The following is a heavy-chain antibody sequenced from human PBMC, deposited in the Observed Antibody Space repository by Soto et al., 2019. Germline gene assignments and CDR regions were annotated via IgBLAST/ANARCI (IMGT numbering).Heavy chain of an antibody. D-gene: IGHD6-25*01. Sequence: QVQLVQSGAEVKKPGASVKVSCKAFGYTFTIYYIHWVRQAPGQGLEWMGVINTSGGSPTYAQKFQDRVTMTRATSTSTVYMELSSLRSEDTAVYYCARGGRHSDYYYYYGMDVWGQGTTVTVSS. J-gene: IGHJ6*02. CDR1: GYTFTIYY. CDR3: ARGGRHSDYYYYYGMDV. V-gene: IGHV1-46*01. CDR2: INTSGGSP.